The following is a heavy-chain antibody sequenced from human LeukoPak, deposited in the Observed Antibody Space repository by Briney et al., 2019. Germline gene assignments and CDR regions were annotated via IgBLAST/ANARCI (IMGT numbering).Heavy chain of an antibody. Sequence: GGSLRLSCAASGFTFSSYGMHWVRQAPGKGLEWVAVISYDGSNEYYADSVKGRFTISRDNSKNTVYLQMNGLRGDDTAVYYCAKGPQAYSTNWCPGDWGQGTLVAVSS. V-gene: IGHV3-30*18. CDR3: AKGPQAYSTNWCPGD. CDR2: ISYDGSNE. J-gene: IGHJ4*02. D-gene: IGHD6-13*01. CDR1: GFTFSSYG.